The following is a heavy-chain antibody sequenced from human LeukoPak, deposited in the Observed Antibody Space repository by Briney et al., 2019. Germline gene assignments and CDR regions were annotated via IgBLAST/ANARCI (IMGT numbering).Heavy chain of an antibody. CDR1: GYTFSSYA. Sequence: ASVKVSCTASGYTFSSYAMHWVRQAPGQRLEWMGWINAGNGNTKFSHEFQGRVTITRDTSASTAYMELNSLRSEDMAVYYCAREGAYIGGSYPFDYGGQGTLGTVSS. V-gene: IGHV1-3*03. J-gene: IGHJ4*02. D-gene: IGHD1-26*01. CDR3: AREGAYIGGSYPFDY. CDR2: INAGNGNT.